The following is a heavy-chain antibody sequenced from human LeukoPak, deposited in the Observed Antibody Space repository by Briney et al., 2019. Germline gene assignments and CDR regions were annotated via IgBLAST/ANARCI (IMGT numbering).Heavy chain of an antibody. CDR3: AKVLIWTYGSGNYYKGAFDI. V-gene: IGHV3-23*01. Sequence: GGSLRLSCAASGFTFSSYAMSWVRQARGKGLNWVSGISGSGGSTYYVDSVKGRFTISRDNSKNTLYLQMNSLRAEDTAVYYCAKVLIWTYGSGNYYKGAFDIWGQGTMVTVFS. D-gene: IGHD3-10*01. CDR1: GFTFSSYA. J-gene: IGHJ3*02. CDR2: ISGSGGST.